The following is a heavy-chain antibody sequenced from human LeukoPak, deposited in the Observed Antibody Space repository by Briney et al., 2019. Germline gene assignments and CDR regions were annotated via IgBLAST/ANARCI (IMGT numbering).Heavy chain of an antibody. Sequence: GGSLRLSCAVSGAYWMSWVRQAPGKGLEWVANINQDGSVIYYVDSVKGRFTISRDNAKNSLYLQMNSLRAEDTGVYYCATSSGAPGNMWGQGTLVTVSS. CDR2: INQDGSVI. J-gene: IGHJ4*02. CDR1: GAYW. CDR3: ATSSGAPGNM. V-gene: IGHV3-7*01. D-gene: IGHD2-8*02.